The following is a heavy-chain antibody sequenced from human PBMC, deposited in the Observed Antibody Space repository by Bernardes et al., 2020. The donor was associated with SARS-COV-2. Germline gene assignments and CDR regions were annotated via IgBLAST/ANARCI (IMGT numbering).Heavy chain of an antibody. Sequence: GSLRLSCAASGFTFSSYGMHWVRQAPGKGLEWVAVISYDGSNKYYADSVKGRFTISRDNSKNTLYLQMNSLRAEDTAVYYCARDRGWLQAFDYWGQGTLVTVSS. V-gene: IGHV3-30*03. CDR1: GFTFSSYG. CDR3: ARDRGWLQAFDY. CDR2: ISYDGSNK. J-gene: IGHJ4*02. D-gene: IGHD5-12*01.